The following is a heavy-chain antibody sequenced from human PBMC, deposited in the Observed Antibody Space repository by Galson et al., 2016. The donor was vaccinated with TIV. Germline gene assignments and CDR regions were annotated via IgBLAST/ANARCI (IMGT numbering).Heavy chain of an antibody. Sequence: CAISGDSVSSNSAAWNWIRQSPSRGLEWLGRTFYRSKWYNDYAPSVKSRITINPDTSKNQFSLQLNSLTPEETAVYYCASATPSVFGIIMTLDSWGQGTHVTVSS. J-gene: IGHJ4*02. CDR1: GDSVSSNSAA. CDR3: ASATPSVFGIIMTLDS. CDR2: TFYRSKWYN. D-gene: IGHD3-16*01. V-gene: IGHV6-1*01.